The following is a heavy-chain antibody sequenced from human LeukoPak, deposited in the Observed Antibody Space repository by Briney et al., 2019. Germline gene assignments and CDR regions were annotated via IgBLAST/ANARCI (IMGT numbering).Heavy chain of an antibody. V-gene: IGHV3-21*01. CDR2: ISSSSSYI. Sequence: GGSLRLSCAASGFTFSSYSMNWVRQAPGKGLEWVSSISSSSSYIYYADSVKGRFTISRDNAKNSLYLQMNSLRVEDTAVYYCARGRGYSSTDYFDYWGQGTLVTVSS. CDR3: ARGRGYSSTDYFDY. D-gene: IGHD5-18*01. J-gene: IGHJ4*02. CDR1: GFTFSSYS.